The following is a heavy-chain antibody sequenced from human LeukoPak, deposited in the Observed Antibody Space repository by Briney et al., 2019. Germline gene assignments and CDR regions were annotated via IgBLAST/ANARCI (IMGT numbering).Heavy chain of an antibody. J-gene: IGHJ4*02. CDR1: GFTFSSYA. D-gene: IGHD3-22*01. CDR3: AKDPTHYRVWDDYDSTVLSY. Sequence: GGSLRLSCAASGFTFSSYAMSWVRQAPGKGLEWVSAIRGSGDRTYYADSVKGRFTISRDNSKNTLYLQMNSLRAADTAVYYCAKDPTHYRVWDDYDSTVLSYWGQGTLVTVSS. CDR2: IRGSGDRT. V-gene: IGHV3-23*01.